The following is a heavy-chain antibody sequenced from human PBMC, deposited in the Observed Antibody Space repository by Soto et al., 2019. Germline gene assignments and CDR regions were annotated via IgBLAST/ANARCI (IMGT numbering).Heavy chain of an antibody. Sequence: QVQLQQWGAGLLKPSETLSLTCAVYGGSFSGYYWSWIRQPPGKGLEWIGEINLGGGTNYNPSLKSRVPISVATSKNQFSLRLNSVTAADTAVYYCARVLWFGHNVNDYWGQGTLVTVSS. D-gene: IGHD3-10*01. CDR3: ARVLWFGHNVNDY. CDR1: GGSFSGYY. CDR2: INLGGGT. J-gene: IGHJ4*02. V-gene: IGHV4-34*02.